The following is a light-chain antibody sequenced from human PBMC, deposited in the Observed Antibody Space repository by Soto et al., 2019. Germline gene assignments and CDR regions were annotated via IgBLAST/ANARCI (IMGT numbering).Light chain of an antibody. J-gene: IGKJ1*01. V-gene: IGKV1-5*01. Sequence: IQMTQSPSTLSASVGDRVTITCRASQSISSWLAWYQQKPGKAPKLLIYDASSLESGVPSRFSGSGSGTEFTLTISSLQPDDFATYYCQQYNSYLWTFGQGTKVHIK. CDR2: DAS. CDR1: QSISSW. CDR3: QQYNSYLWT.